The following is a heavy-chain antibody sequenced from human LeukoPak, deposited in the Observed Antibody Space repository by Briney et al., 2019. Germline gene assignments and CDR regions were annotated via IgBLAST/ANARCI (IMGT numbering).Heavy chain of an antibody. Sequence: PSEALSLTCTVSSGSFRTYYWSWIRQPPGKGLEWIGYIFYNEGTSYNPSLKSRVTISVDTSNDQLSLKVNSVTAADTAMYYCVKSNSRYQPWTLDIWGRGTMVTVSS. CDR1: SGSFRTYY. V-gene: IGHV4-59*01. CDR2: IFYNEGT. J-gene: IGHJ3*02. CDR3: VKSNSRYQPWTLDI. D-gene: IGHD2-2*01.